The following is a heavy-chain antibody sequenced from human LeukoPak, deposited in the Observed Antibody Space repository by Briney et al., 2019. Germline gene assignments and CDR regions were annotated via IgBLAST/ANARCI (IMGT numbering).Heavy chain of an antibody. CDR2: ISYNGDNQ. D-gene: IGHD4-17*01. Sequence: GGSLRLSCAASGFTFSDNYMTWVRQAPGKGLEWVTAISYNGDNQHYADPVKGRFTISRDNSKNTVYLQIDALRTEDSAVYYCVKVYPTLTTSSVLGSWGQGTLVTVSS. V-gene: IGHV3-30*18. J-gene: IGHJ4*03. CDR3: VKVYPTLTTSSVLGS. CDR1: GFTFSDNY.